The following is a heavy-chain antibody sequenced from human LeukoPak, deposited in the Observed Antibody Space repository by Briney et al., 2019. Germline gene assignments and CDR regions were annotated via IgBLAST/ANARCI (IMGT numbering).Heavy chain of an antibody. Sequence: ASVKVSCKASGYTFTSYGISWVRQAPGQGLAWMGWISAYNGNTNYAQKLQGRVTMTTDTSTSTAYMELSRLRSDDTAVYYCARDYYGSGSYPTLNWFDPWGQGTLVTVSS. CDR2: ISAYNGNT. J-gene: IGHJ5*02. V-gene: IGHV1-18*01. CDR1: GYTFTSYG. D-gene: IGHD3-10*01. CDR3: ARDYYGSGSYPTLNWFDP.